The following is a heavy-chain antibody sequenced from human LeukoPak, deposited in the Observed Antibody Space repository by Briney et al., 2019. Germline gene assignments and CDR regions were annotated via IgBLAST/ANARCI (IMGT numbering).Heavy chain of an antibody. CDR2: LYTSGST. CDR3: ASDYFARTGYYGFIY. CDR1: GGSITDYH. Sequence: SETLSLTCTVSGGSITDYHWIWIRQPAGKGLEWIGRLYTSGSTNYNPSLKSRVSMSVDTSKKQFSLRLSSVTAADTAIYYCASDYFARTGYYGFIYWGQGSLVTISS. D-gene: IGHD3-22*01. J-gene: IGHJ4*02. V-gene: IGHV4-4*07.